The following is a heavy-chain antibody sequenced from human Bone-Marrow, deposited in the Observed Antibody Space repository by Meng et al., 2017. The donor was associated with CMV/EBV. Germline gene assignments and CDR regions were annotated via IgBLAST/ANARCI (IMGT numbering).Heavy chain of an antibody. V-gene: IGHV1-69*05. D-gene: IGHD3-3*01. Sequence: SVKVSCKASGGTLDSNAISWVRQAPGQGLEWMGGIIPILGTANYAQRFQGRVTITTDESTSTVYMELSSLRSEDTAVYYCARDPSLRRFLEWLLDYWGQGTRVTVSS. CDR1: GGTLDSNA. CDR3: ARDPSLRRFLEWLLDY. J-gene: IGHJ4*02. CDR2: IIPILGTA.